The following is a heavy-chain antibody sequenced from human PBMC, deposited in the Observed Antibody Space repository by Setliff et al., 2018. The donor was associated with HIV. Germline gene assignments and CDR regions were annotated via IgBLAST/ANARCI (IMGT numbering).Heavy chain of an antibody. D-gene: IGHD6-6*01. CDR3: TTYRGSSFDY. Sequence: GGSLRLSCAASGFIFSDAWMSWARQAPGKGLEWVGRIKSNSDGGTADYAAPVKGRFTISRDDSKDTLYLQMNSLETEDTAVYYCTTYRGSSFDYWGPGALVTVSS. V-gene: IGHV3-15*01. J-gene: IGHJ4*02. CDR2: IKSNSDGGTA. CDR1: GFIFSDAW.